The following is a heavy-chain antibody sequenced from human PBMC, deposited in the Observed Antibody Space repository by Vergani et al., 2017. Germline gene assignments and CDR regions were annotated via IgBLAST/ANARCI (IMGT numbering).Heavy chain of an antibody. V-gene: IGHV4-59*01. CDR1: GGSISSYY. CDR2: IYYSGST. CDR3: AREGEGELPFDY. Sequence: QVQLQESGPGLVKPSETLSLTCTVSGGSISSYYWSWIRQPPGKGLEWIGYIYYSGSTNYTPSLKSRVTISVDTSKNQFSLKLSSVTAADTAVYYCAREGEGELPFDYWGQGTLVTVSS. D-gene: IGHD1-26*01. J-gene: IGHJ4*02.